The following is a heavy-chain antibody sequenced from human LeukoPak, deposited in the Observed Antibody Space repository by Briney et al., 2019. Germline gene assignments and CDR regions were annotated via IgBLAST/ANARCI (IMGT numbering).Heavy chain of an antibody. CDR3: TRDGLYSSSWSPGHYYYYMDV. J-gene: IGHJ6*03. V-gene: IGHV3-49*04. Sequence: GGSLRLSCTASGFTFGDYAMSWVRQAPGKGLEWVGFIRSKAYGGTTEYAASVKGRFTISRDDPKSIAYLQMNSLKTEDTAVYYCTRDGLYSSSWSPGHYYYYMDVWGKGTTVTVSS. CDR1: GFTFGDYA. D-gene: IGHD6-13*01. CDR2: IRSKAYGGTT.